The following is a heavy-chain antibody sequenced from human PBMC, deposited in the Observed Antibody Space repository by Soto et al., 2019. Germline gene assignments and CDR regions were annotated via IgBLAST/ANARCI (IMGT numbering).Heavy chain of an antibody. Sequence: GASVKVSCKASGGTFSSYTISWVRQAPGQGLEWMGRIIPILGIANYAQKFQGRVTITADKSTSTAYMELSSLRSEDTAVYYCARDSGGYYDSSGYYYWGQGTLVTVSS. CDR1: GGTFSSYT. CDR2: IIPILGIA. CDR3: ARDSGGYYDSSGYYY. D-gene: IGHD3-22*01. V-gene: IGHV1-69*04. J-gene: IGHJ4*02.